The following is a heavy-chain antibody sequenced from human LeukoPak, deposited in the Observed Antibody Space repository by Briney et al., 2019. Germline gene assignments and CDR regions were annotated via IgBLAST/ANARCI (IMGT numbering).Heavy chain of an antibody. CDR1: GFTVSSNY. Sequence: HPGGSLRLSCAASGFTVSSNYMSWVRQAPGKGVEWVSVIYSGGSSYYADSVKGRFTISRDNSKNTLYLQMNSLRAEDTAVYYCARARGYCSTASCAYYFDYWGQGTLVTVSS. CDR3: ARARGYCSTASCAYYFDY. J-gene: IGHJ4*02. V-gene: IGHV3-53*01. CDR2: IYSGGSS. D-gene: IGHD2-2*03.